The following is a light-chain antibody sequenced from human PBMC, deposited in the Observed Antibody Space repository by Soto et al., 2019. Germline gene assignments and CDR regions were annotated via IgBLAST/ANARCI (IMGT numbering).Light chain of an antibody. V-gene: IGKV3-20*01. CDR3: QQYVGLPIT. J-gene: IGKJ5*01. CDR2: GAS. Sequence: EIVLTQSPGTLSLSPEERATISCRASQSVSSTYLAWYPQTPGQAPRLLVDGASRRASGIPDRFIGSGSRTVLGLTISRVATEDFAVYYCQQYVGLPITFGQGTRLEIK. CDR1: QSVSSTY.